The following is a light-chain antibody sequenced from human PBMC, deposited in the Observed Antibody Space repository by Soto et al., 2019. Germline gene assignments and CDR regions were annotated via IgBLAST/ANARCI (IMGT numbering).Light chain of an antibody. CDR3: YSCSRSSGTRYV. V-gene: IGLV2-14*03. CDR1: SSDIGTYNY. CDR2: DVS. J-gene: IGLJ1*01. Sequence: QSVLTQPASVSGSPGQSITISCTGTSSDIGTYNYVSWYQQHPGQAPKLMIYDVSNRSSGVSDRFSGSKSGNTASLTISGLQAEDEADYYCYSCSRSSGTRYVFGTGTKLTVL.